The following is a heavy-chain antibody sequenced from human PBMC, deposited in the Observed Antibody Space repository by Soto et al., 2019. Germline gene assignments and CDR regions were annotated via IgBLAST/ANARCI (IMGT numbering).Heavy chain of an antibody. V-gene: IGHV1-2*04. J-gene: IGHJ6*03. CDR3: ARGPRSDYDFWSCQGGYYYHYHMAV. Sequence: ASVKVSCKASGYTFTGYYMHWVRQAPGQGLEWMGWINPNSGGTNYAQKFQGWVTMTRDTSISTAYMELSRLRSDDTAVYYCARGPRSDYDFWSCQGGYYYHYHMAVWGQGTTVTVSS. CDR2: INPNSGGT. CDR1: GYTFTGYY. D-gene: IGHD3-3*01.